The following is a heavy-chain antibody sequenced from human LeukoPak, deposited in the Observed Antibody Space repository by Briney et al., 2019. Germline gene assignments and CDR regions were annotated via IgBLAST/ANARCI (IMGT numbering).Heavy chain of an antibody. CDR3: AKDRGPHYDSSGYLDCFDY. CDR2: ISWNSGSI. D-gene: IGHD3-22*01. J-gene: IGHJ4*02. Sequence: SGGSLRLSCAASGFTFDDYAMHWARQAPGKGLEWVSGISWNSGSIGYADSVKGRFTISRDNAKNSLYLQMNSLRAEDTALYYCAKDRGPHYDSSGYLDCFDYWGQGTLVTVSS. CDR1: GFTFDDYA. V-gene: IGHV3-9*01.